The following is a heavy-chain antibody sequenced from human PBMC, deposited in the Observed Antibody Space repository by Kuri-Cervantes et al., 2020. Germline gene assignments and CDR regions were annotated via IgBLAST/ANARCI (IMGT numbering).Heavy chain of an antibody. J-gene: IGHJ5*02. CDR1: GGSISGSPYY. CDR2: ISYSGST. V-gene: IGHV4-39*07. D-gene: IGHD2-2*01. CDR3: ARAFVVVPFSWFDP. Sequence: SETLSLTCTVSGGSISGSPYYWGWIRQPPGKGLEWIGTISYSGSTHYNPSLKSRVTISVDTSKNQFSLKLSSVTAADTAVYYCARAFVVVPFSWFDPWGQGTLVTVSS.